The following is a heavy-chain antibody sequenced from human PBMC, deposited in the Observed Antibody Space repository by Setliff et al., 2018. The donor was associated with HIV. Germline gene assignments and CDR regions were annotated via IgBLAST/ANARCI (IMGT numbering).Heavy chain of an antibody. J-gene: IGHJ5*02. CDR1: GYTFTAYY. CDR3: TRGGDLARVVGFRGLDP. Sequence: ASVKVSCKTSGYTFTAYYMHWVRQAPGQGLEWMGWIDPNNGDSDSAQKFQGRFTLTRDTSISTAYMELRSLTSDDTALYYCTRGGDLARVVGFRGLDPWGQGTQVTVSS. D-gene: IGHD3-16*01. V-gene: IGHV1-2*02. CDR2: IDPNNGDS.